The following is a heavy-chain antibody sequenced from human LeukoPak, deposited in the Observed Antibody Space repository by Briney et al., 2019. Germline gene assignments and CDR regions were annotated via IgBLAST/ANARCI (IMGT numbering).Heavy chain of an antibody. Sequence: GASVKVSCKASGGTFSSYAISWVRHAPGQGLEWMGGIIPIFGTANYAQKFQGRVTITADESTSTAYMELSSLRSEDTAVYYCARGPYDILTGYYMTPWMDVRGKGTTVTVSS. J-gene: IGHJ6*04. D-gene: IGHD3-9*01. CDR2: IIPIFGTA. CDR3: ARGPYDILTGYYMTPWMDV. CDR1: GGTFSSYA. V-gene: IGHV1-69*01.